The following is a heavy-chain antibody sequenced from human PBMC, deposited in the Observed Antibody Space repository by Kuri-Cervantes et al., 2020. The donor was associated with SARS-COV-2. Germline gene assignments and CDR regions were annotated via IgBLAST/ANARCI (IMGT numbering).Heavy chain of an antibody. CDR3: ARGGAYDFWSGYYYEGIPFDY. V-gene: IGHV1-8*03. Sequence: ASVKVSCKASGYTFTSYDINWVRQATGQGLEWMGWMNPNSGNTGYAQKFQGRVTITRSTSISTAYMELSSLRSEDTAVYYCARGGAYDFWSGYYYEGIPFDYWGQGTLVTVSS. CDR1: GYTFTSYD. D-gene: IGHD3-3*01. CDR2: MNPNSGNT. J-gene: IGHJ4*02.